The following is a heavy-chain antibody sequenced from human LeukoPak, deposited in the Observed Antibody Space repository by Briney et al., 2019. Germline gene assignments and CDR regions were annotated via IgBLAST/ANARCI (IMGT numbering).Heavy chain of an antibody. D-gene: IGHD4-17*01. J-gene: IGHJ4*02. V-gene: IGHV5-51*01. Sequence: GESLKISCKASGYSFSNYWIGWVRQMPGKGLEWMGIIYPGDSDTRYSPSFQGQVTISADKSITTGYLQWSSLKASDTAMYYCARSGGAGDYGNYFDYWGQGTLVTVSS. CDR3: ARSGGAGDYGNYFDY. CDR2: IYPGDSDT. CDR1: GYSFSNYW.